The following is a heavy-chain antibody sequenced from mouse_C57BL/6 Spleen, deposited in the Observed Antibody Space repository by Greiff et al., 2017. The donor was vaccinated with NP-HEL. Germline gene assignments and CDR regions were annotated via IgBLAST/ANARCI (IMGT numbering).Heavy chain of an antibody. V-gene: IGHV1-55*01. D-gene: IGHD2-4*01. CDR3: ARDDYDAKGDY. CDR2: IYPGSGST. CDR1: GYTFTSYW. Sequence: VKLQQPGAELVKPGASVKMSCKASGYTFTSYWITWVKQRPGQGLEWIGDIYPGSGSTNYNEKFKSKATLTVDTSSSTAYMQLSSLTSEDSAVYYCARDDYDAKGDYWGQGTSVTVSS. J-gene: IGHJ4*01.